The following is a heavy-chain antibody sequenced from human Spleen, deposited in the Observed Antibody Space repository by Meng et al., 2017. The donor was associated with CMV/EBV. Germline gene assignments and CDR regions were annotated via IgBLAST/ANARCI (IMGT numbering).Heavy chain of an antibody. V-gene: IGHV3-53*05. Sequence: GESLKISCAASGFSVSDKYMSWVRQAPGKGLECVSVIYSGGSTYYADSVKGRFTISRDKSKNTLYLQMNSLRAEDTAVYYCARDLPHDNSYGMDVWGQGTTVTVSS. CDR2: IYSGGST. J-gene: IGHJ6*02. CDR1: GFSVSDKY. D-gene: IGHD5-24*01. CDR3: ARDLPHDNSYGMDV.